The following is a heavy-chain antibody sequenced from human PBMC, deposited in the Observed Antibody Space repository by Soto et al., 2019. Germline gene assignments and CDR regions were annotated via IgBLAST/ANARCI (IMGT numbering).Heavy chain of an antibody. D-gene: IGHD5-18*01. CDR3: TRVYPSYSYGSYYFDY. CDR1: GFTFGDYA. CDR2: IRSKAYGGTT. J-gene: IGHJ4*02. Sequence: GGSLRLSCTASGFTFGDYAMSWFRQAPGKGLEWVGFIRSKAYGGTTEYAASVKGRFTISRDDSKSIAYLQMNSLKTEDTAVYYCTRVYPSYSYGSYYFDYWGQGTLVTVSS. V-gene: IGHV3-49*03.